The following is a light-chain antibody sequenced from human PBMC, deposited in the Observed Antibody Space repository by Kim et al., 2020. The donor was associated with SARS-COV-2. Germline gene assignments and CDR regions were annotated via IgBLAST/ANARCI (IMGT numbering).Light chain of an antibody. CDR1: QRLLNGNRYNS. CDR2: LGS. J-gene: IGKJ4*01. Sequence: DIVMTQSPLSLPVTPGEPASVSCRSSQRLLNGNRYNSLDWYVQKPGQSPQLLIYLGSTRASGVPDRFSGSGSGTEFTLKISRVEAGDVGIYYCMQTLQTPLTFGGGTKVDIK. V-gene: IGKV2-28*01. CDR3: MQTLQTPLT.